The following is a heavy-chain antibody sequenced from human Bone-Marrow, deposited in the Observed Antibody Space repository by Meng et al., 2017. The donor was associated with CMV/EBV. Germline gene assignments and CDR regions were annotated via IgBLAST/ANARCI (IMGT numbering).Heavy chain of an antibody. Sequence: GGSLRLSCKGSGYSFTSYWIGWVRQMPGKGLEWMGIIYPGDSDTRYSPSFQGQVTISADKSIGTAYLQWSSLKASDTAIYYCARLDCSSASCYMRPFYFDYWGQGTLVTVS. CDR3: ARLDCSSASCYMRPFYFDY. V-gene: IGHV5-51*01. CDR2: IYPGDSDT. D-gene: IGHD2-2*02. CDR1: GYSFTSYW. J-gene: IGHJ4*02.